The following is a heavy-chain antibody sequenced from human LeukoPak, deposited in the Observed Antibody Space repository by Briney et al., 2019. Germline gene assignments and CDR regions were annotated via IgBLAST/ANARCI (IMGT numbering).Heavy chain of an antibody. J-gene: IGHJ4*02. CDR3: ARHSLTGHSKAFDY. V-gene: IGHV4-59*01. Sequence: SETLSLTCTVSGGSINSYFWSWIRQPPGKELEWIGWIYYSGSTSYNPSLKTRVTMSVDTAKNQFSLKLTSVTAADSAVYYCARHSLTGHSKAFDYWGQGTLVTVSS. CDR1: GGSINSYF. D-gene: IGHD3-9*01. CDR2: IYYSGST.